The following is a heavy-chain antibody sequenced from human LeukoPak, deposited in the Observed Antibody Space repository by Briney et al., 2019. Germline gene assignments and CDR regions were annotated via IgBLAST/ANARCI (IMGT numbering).Heavy chain of an antibody. J-gene: IGHJ4*02. Sequence: GGSLRLSCAASRFTFRNYAMHWVRQAPGKGLEYVSAISSNGGITYYGNSVKGRFSISRDNAKNTLHLQMGSLRAEDTAVYYCAREGTQATEAAIDYWGQGTLVTVSS. CDR3: AREGTQATEAAIDY. CDR2: ISSNGGIT. CDR1: RFTFRNYA. V-gene: IGHV3-64*01. D-gene: IGHD6-25*01.